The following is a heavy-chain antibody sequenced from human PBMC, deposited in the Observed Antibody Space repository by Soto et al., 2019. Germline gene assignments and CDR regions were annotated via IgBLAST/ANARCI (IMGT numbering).Heavy chain of an antibody. J-gene: IGHJ1*01. D-gene: IGHD4-17*01. Sequence: GGSLRLSCAASGFTVSSYWMSWVRQAPGKGLEWVANIKQDGSEKDYVDSVKGRFTISRDNAKNSLYLQMNSLRAEDTVVYYCARGEDYGDAEYFQHWGQGTLVTVSS. CDR3: ARGEDYGDAEYFQH. V-gene: IGHV3-7*01. CDR2: IKQDGSEK. CDR1: GFTVSSYW.